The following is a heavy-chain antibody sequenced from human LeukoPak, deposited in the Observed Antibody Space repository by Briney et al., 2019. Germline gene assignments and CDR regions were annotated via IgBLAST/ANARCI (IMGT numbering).Heavy chain of an antibody. V-gene: IGHV4-34*01. CDR1: GAAFSGYY. D-gene: IGHD2-15*01. CDR2: IKHRGSS. CDR3: ARDKFCSDTGSCNIGLFDF. J-gene: IGHJ4*02. Sequence: SETLSLTCGVFGAAFSGYYGTWPPEPPGKGLEWIGQIKHRGSSHYNPSLRSRVTISVDTSKTQFSLKLTSVTAADTAVYYCARDKFCSDTGSCNIGLFDFWGQGALVTVSS.